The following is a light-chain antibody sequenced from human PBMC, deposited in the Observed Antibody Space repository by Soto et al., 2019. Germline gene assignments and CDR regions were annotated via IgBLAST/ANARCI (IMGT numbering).Light chain of an antibody. V-gene: IGLV1-40*01. Sequence: QSVLTQPPSVSGAPGQRVTISCTGSSSNIGADYDVNWYQQFPGTAPKLLIYGNDNRPSGVPDRFSGSKSDTSASLAVTGLQAEDEADYYCAAWDDSLNGVVFGGGTKLTVL. CDR3: AAWDDSLNGVV. CDR2: GND. J-gene: IGLJ2*01. CDR1: SSNIGADYD.